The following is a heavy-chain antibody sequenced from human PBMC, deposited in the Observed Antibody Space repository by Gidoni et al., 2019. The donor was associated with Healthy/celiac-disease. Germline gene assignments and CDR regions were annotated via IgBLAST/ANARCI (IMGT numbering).Heavy chain of an antibody. CDR1: GGSISSSSYY. V-gene: IGHV4-39*07. J-gene: IGHJ4*02. Sequence: QLQLQESGPGLVKPSETLSLTCTVSGGSISSSSYYWGWIRQPPGKGLEWIGSIDYSGSTYYNPALKSRVTISVDTSKNQFSLKLSSVTAADTAVYYCARGAHYYGSGSYYNRPFDYWGQGTLVTVSS. CDR3: ARGAHYYGSGSYYNRPFDY. D-gene: IGHD3-10*01. CDR2: IDYSGST.